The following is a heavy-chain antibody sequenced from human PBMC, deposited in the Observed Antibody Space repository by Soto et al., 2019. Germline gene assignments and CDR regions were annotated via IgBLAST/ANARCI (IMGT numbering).Heavy chain of an antibody. D-gene: IGHD2-15*01. J-gene: IGHJ5*02. CDR2: ISGSGTIT. Sequence: EVQLLESGGGLVQPGGSLSISCAASGFLFSSRAMSWVRQAPGKGLEWVSAISGSGTITYYADSVKGRFTISRDTSKNTLYLQMNSLRADDTAVYYCAEWARYCSGADCRAWGQGTLVTVSS. CDR3: AEWARYCSGADCRA. V-gene: IGHV3-23*01. CDR1: GFLFSSRA.